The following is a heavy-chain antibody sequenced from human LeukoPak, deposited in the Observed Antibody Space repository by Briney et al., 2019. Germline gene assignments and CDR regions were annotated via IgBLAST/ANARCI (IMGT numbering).Heavy chain of an antibody. Sequence: SETLSLTCTVSGGSISSYYWSWIRQPPGKGLEWIGRIYTSGSTNYNPSLKSRVTMSVDTSKNQFSLKLSSVTAADTAVYYCARDRRSAHYDLRDNYYFDYWGQGTLVTVSS. CDR3: ARDRRSAHYDLRDNYYFDY. D-gene: IGHD3-22*01. CDR1: GGSISSYY. V-gene: IGHV4-4*07. J-gene: IGHJ4*02. CDR2: IYTSGST.